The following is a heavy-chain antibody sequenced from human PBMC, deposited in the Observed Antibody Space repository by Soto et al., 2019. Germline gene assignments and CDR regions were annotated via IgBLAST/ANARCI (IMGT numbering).Heavy chain of an antibody. CDR1: GFTFSSYS. CDR3: ARGQTVVVAATHYCYFDY. CDR2: ISSSSSYI. Sequence: GGSLRLSCAASGFTFSSYSMNWVRQAPGKGLEWVSSISSSSSYIYYADSVKGRFTISRDNAKNSLYLQMNSLRAEDTAVYYCARGQTVVVAATHYCYFDYWGQGTLVTVSS. J-gene: IGHJ4*02. D-gene: IGHD2-15*01. V-gene: IGHV3-21*01.